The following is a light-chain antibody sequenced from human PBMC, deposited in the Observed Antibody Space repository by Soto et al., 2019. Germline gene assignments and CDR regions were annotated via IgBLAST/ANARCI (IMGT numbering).Light chain of an antibody. CDR2: GAF. Sequence: IQMTQSPSSVSASVGDRVTITCRASRHISNYLAWYQQKPGEAPKVLIYGAFTLQSGVASRFSGIGSGTDVILTISSLQPEDCATYYCQQTNSLPLTFGGGTKLELK. CDR1: RHISNY. V-gene: IGKV1D-12*01. J-gene: IGKJ4*01. CDR3: QQTNSLPLT.